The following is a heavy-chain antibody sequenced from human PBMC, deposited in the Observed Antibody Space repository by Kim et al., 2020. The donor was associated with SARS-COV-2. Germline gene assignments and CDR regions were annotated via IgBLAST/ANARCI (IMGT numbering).Heavy chain of an antibody. CDR2: ISGDGGST. D-gene: IGHD3-22*01. CDR1: GFTFDDYA. V-gene: IGHV3-43*02. CDR3: AKDLGKYYYDSSGYGDGMDV. Sequence: GGSLRLSCAASGFTFDDYAMHWIRQAPGKGLEWVSLISGDGGSTYYADSVKGRFTISRDNSKNSLYLQMNSLRTEDTALYYCAKDLGKYYYDSSGYGDGMDVWGQGTTVTVSS. J-gene: IGHJ6*02.